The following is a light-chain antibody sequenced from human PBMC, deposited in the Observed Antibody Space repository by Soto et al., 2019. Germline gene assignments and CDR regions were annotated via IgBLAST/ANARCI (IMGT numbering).Light chain of an antibody. CDR3: SSYTTSSTLV. CDR2: EVN. V-gene: IGLV2-14*01. Sequence: QSVLTQPASVSGSPGQSITISCTGTSSDVDYYDYVSWYQQHPGEAPKLMVYEVNNRPSGISDRFSGSKSGNTASLTISGLQAEDEGDYYCSSYTTSSTLVFGGWTKLTVL. CDR1: SSDVDYYDY. J-gene: IGLJ2*01.